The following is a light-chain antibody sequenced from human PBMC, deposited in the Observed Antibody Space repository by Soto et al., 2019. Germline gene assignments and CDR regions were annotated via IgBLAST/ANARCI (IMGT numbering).Light chain of an antibody. CDR3: ISYTGKSASYV. CDR2: EVT. Sequence: QSVLAQPASVSGSPGQLITISCTGTSTDVGAYNYVAWYQQHPGKAPKLIIYEVTNRPSGVSYRFSASKSGNTASLTISGLHSADEADYYCISYTGKSASYVFGTGTKGTVL. CDR1: STDVGAYNY. V-gene: IGLV2-14*01. J-gene: IGLJ1*01.